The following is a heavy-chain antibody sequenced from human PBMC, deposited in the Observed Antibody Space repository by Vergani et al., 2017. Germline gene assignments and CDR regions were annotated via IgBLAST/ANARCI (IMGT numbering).Heavy chain of an antibody. D-gene: IGHD3-10*01. Sequence: QVQLQESGPGLVKPSQTLSLTCTVSGSSISSGSYYWSWIRQPAGKGLEWIGRIYTSGSTNYNPSLKSRVTMSVDTSKNQFSLKLSSVTAADTAVYYCARGEGSWSNNWFDPWGQGTLVTVSS. CDR1: GSSISSGSYY. CDR3: ARGEGSWSNNWFDP. V-gene: IGHV4-61*02. J-gene: IGHJ5*02. CDR2: IYTSGST.